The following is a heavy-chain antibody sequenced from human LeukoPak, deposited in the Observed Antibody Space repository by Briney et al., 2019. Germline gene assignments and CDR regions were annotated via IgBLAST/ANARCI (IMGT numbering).Heavy chain of an antibody. Sequence: SGGSLRLSCVASGFTFSSYWMTWVRQAPGKGLEWVSSISSSSSYIYYADSVKGRFTISRDNAKNSLYLQMNSLRAEDTAVYYCARAVGGYYPYYFDYWGQGTLVTVSS. V-gene: IGHV3-21*04. J-gene: IGHJ4*02. CDR1: GFTFSSYW. CDR3: ARAVGGYYPYYFDY. D-gene: IGHD5-12*01. CDR2: ISSSSSYI.